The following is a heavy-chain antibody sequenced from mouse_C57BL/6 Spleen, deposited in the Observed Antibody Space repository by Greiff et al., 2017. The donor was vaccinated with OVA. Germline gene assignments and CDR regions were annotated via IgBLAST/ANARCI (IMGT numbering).Heavy chain of an antibody. CDR1: GYTFTSYW. CDR3: ARDTTGYFDV. Sequence: QVRLQQPGAGLVRPGSSVKLSCKASGYTFTSYWMHWVKQRPIQGLEWIGNIDPSDSETHYNQKFKDKATLTVDKSSSTAYMQLSSLTSEDSAVYYCARDTTGYFDVWGTGTTVTVSS. CDR2: IDPSDSET. J-gene: IGHJ1*03. D-gene: IGHD1-1*01. V-gene: IGHV1-52*01.